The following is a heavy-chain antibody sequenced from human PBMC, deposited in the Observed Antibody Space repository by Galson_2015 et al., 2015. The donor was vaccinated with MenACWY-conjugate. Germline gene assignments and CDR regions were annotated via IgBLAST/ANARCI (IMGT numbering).Heavy chain of an antibody. CDR3: TRGGLYYDFWSGSSWFDP. D-gene: IGHD3-3*01. V-gene: IGHV3-23*01. J-gene: IGHJ5*02. Sequence: SLRLSCAASGFTFSSYAMSWVRQAPGKGLEWVSAISGSGGSTYYADSVKGRSTISRDNAKNSLYLQMNSLRAEDTAVYYCTRGGLYYDFWSGSSWFDPWGQGTLVTVSS. CDR2: ISGSGGST. CDR1: GFTFSSYA.